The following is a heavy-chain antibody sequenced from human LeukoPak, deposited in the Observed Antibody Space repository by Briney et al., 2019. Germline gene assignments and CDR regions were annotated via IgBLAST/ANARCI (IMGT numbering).Heavy chain of an antibody. Sequence: PGGSLRLSCAASGFTVSSNYMSWVRQAPGKGLEWVSLIYSGGSTFYADSVKGRFIISRDNSKNTLYLQVNSLRAEDTAVYYCEGANTRYYFDYWGQGTLVTVSS. J-gene: IGHJ4*02. CDR2: IYSGGST. CDR1: GFTVSSNY. V-gene: IGHV3-66*01. CDR3: EGANTRYYFDY. D-gene: IGHD2-2*01.